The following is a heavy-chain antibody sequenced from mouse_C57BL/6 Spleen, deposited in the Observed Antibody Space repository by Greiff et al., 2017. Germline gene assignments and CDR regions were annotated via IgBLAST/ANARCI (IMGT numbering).Heavy chain of an antibody. CDR1: GYTFTSYW. Sequence: QVQLKQPGAELVMPGASVKLSCKASGYTFTSYWMHWVKQRPGQGLEWIGEIDPSDSYPNYNQKFKGKSTLTVDKSSSTAYMQLSSLTSEDSAVYYCARSGSDYWGQGTTLTVSS. J-gene: IGHJ2*01. D-gene: IGHD3-1*01. CDR2: IDPSDSYP. CDR3: ARSGSDY. V-gene: IGHV1-69*01.